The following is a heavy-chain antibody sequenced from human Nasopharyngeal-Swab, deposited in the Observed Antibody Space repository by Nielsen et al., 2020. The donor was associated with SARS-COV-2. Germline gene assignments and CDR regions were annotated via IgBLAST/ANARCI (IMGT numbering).Heavy chain of an antibody. J-gene: IGHJ5*02. V-gene: IGHV7-4-1*02. Sequence: ASVKASGKASGYNFNIYTMTWVRQAPGQGPEWMGWINTNTGNPTYTQGFTGRFVFSLDTSVNTAYLQISSLKAEDTAVYYCATRYHWGQGTLVTVSS. CDR1: GYNFNIYT. CDR3: ATRYH. CDR2: INTNTGNP.